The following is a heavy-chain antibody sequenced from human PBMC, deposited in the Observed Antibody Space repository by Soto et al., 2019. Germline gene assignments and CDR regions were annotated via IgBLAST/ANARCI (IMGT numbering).Heavy chain of an antibody. D-gene: IGHD4-17*01. J-gene: IGHJ6*02. V-gene: IGHV1-3*01. CDR1: GYTFTSYA. CDR3: ARSLTTVVTMDV. Sequence: ASVKVSCKASGYTFTSYAMHWVRQAPGQRLEWMGWINAGNGNTKYSQKLQGRVTMTTDTSTSTAYMELRSLRSDDTAVYYCARSLTTVVTMDVWGQGTTVTVSS. CDR2: INAGNGNT.